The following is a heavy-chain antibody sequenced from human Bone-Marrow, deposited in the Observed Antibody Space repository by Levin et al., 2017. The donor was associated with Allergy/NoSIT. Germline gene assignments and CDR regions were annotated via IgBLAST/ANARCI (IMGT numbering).Heavy chain of an antibody. CDR2: IYSCGST. CDR1: GFTVSSNY. Sequence: SCAASGFTVSSNYMSWVRQAPGKGLEWVSVIYSCGSTYYADSVKGRFTISRDNSKNTLYLQMNSLRAEDTAVYYCARQSPVDAFDIWGQGTMVTVSS. V-gene: IGHV3-66*03. CDR3: ARQSPVDAFDI. J-gene: IGHJ3*02.